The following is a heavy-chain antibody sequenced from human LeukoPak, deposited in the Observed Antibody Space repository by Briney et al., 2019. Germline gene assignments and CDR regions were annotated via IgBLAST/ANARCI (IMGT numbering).Heavy chain of an antibody. CDR2: IYYSGST. V-gene: IGHV4-39*01. J-gene: IGHJ4*02. D-gene: IGHD3-3*01. Sequence: SETLSLTCTVSGGSISSSSYYWGWIRQPPGKGLEWIGSIYYSGSTYYNPSLKSRVTISVDTSKNQFSLKLSSVTAADTAVYYCARHRYDFWSGLFEPIDYWGQGTLVTVSS. CDR3: ARHRYDFWSGLFEPIDY. CDR1: GGSISSSSYY.